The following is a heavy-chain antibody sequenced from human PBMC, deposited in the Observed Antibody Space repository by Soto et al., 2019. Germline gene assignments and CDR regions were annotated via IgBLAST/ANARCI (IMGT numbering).Heavy chain of an antibody. CDR2: IYCSGST. CDR3: ARIYYDSSGYYHYFDY. CDR1: GGSVSSGSYY. J-gene: IGHJ4*02. V-gene: IGHV4-61*01. D-gene: IGHD3-22*01. Sequence: SETLSLTCTVSGGSVSSGSYYWSWIRQPPGKGLEWIGYIYCSGSTNYNPSLKSRVTISVDTSKNQFSLKLSSVTAADTAVYYXARIYYDSSGYYHYFDYWGQGTLVTVSS.